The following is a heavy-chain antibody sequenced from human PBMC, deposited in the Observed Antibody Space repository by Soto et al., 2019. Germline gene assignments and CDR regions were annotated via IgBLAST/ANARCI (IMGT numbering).Heavy chain of an antibody. V-gene: IGHV1-2*04. Sequence: ASVKVSCKASGYTFINYYIHWVRQAPGQGLEWMGWINPNSGGTNYAQKFQGWVTMTRDTSISTAYMELSRLRSDDTAVYYCARVADYYDSSGYYFDYWGQGTLVTVSS. CDR1: GYTFINYY. D-gene: IGHD3-22*01. CDR3: ARVADYYDSSGYYFDY. J-gene: IGHJ4*02. CDR2: INPNSGGT.